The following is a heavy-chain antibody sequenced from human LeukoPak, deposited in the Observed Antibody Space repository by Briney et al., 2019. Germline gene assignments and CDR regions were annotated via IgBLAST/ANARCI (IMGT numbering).Heavy chain of an antibody. V-gene: IGHV3-21*01. Sequence: PGGSLRLSCAASGFTFSSYSMNWVRQAPGKGLEWVSSISSSSYIYYADSVKGRFTISRDNAKNSLYLQMNSLRAEDTAVYYCARAQSLYSSSWYLDYWGQGTLVTVSS. CDR3: ARAQSLYSSSWYLDY. CDR1: GFTFSSYS. CDR2: ISSSSYI. D-gene: IGHD6-13*01. J-gene: IGHJ4*02.